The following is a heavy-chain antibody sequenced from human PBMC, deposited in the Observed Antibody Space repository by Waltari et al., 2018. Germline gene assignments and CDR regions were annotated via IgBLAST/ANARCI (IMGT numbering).Heavy chain of an antibody. V-gene: IGHV3-23*01. Sequence: QLLESGGGWRQAGGSLRLSCAASGVTLSNYAMSWVRQAPGKGPEWVSGITSGGGDTYYTDSVRGRFTISRDNSKNTVYLQMNSLRHEDTAVYYCAKEIYRIGRPCFDYWGQGVRVTVSS. J-gene: IGHJ4*02. CDR1: GVTLSNYA. CDR3: AKEIYRIGRPCFDY. D-gene: IGHD6-19*01. CDR2: ITSGGGDT.